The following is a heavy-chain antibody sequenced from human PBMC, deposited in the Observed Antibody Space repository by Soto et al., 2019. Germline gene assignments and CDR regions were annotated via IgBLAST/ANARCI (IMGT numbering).Heavy chain of an antibody. Sequence: SETLSLTCAVYGGSFSGYYWSWIRQPPGKGLEWIGEINHSGSTNYNPSLKSRVTISVDTSKNQFSLKLSSVTAADTAVYYCARGDILTDYWGQGTLVTVSS. CDR3: ARGDILTDY. CDR2: INHSGST. V-gene: IGHV4-34*01. CDR1: GGSFSGYY. D-gene: IGHD3-9*01. J-gene: IGHJ4*02.